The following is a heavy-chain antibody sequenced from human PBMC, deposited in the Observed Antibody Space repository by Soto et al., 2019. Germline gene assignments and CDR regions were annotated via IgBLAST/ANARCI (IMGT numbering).Heavy chain of an antibody. V-gene: IGHV4-39*01. CDR3: ARRNRLGRYYYYGMDV. CDR1: GGSISSSSYY. CDR2: IYYSGST. Sequence: LTCTVSGGSISSSSYYWGWIRQPPGKGLEWIGSIYYSGSTYYNPSLKSRVTISVDTSKNQFSLKLSSVTAADTAVYYCARRNRLGRYYYYGMDVWGQGTTVTVSS. J-gene: IGHJ6*02. D-gene: IGHD1-1*01.